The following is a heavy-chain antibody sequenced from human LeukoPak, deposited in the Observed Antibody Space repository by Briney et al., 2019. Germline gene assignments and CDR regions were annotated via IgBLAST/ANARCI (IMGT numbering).Heavy chain of an antibody. D-gene: IGHD6-25*01. CDR1: GYSISSGFY. CDR3: ARGTYSSDFEY. Sequence: SETLSLTCSVSGYSISSGFYWGWIRQPPGKGLEFVGSMSHTGSTYYSPSVKSRINISLDTSKNQFSLRLTSVTAADTAVYYCARGTYSSDFEYWGQGTLVTVSS. CDR2: MSHTGST. V-gene: IGHV4-38-2*02. J-gene: IGHJ4*02.